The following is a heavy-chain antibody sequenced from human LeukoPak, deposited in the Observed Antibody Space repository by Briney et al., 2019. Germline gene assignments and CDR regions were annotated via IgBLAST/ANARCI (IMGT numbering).Heavy chain of an antibody. CDR1: GFTFSSYW. D-gene: IGHD2-21*01. J-gene: IGHJ5*02. V-gene: IGHV3-74*01. CDR2: INSDGTLM. Sequence: PGGSLRLSCAASGFTFSSYWVHWVRQAPGKGLVWVSRINSDGTLMSYADSVKGRFTISRDNAKNTLYLQMNSLRAEDTAVYYCARVGGVSPRWFDPWGQGTLVTVSS. CDR3: ARVGGVSPRWFDP.